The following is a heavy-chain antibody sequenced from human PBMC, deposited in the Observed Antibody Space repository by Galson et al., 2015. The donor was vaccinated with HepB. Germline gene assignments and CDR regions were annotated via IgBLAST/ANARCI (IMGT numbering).Heavy chain of an antibody. Sequence: SLRLSCAASGFTFSSYAMSWVRQAPGKGLEWVSAISGSGGSTYYADSVKGRFTISRDNSKNTLYLQMNSLRAEDTAVYYCAKDGDYCGGDCYEEYFQHWGQGTLVTVSS. J-gene: IGHJ1*01. CDR3: AKDGDYCGGDCYEEYFQH. CDR2: ISGSGGST. V-gene: IGHV3-23*01. D-gene: IGHD2-21*02. CDR1: GFTFSSYA.